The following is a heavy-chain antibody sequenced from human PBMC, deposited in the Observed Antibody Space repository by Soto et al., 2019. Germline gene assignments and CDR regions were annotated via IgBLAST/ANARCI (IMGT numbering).Heavy chain of an antibody. CDR2: ISAYNGNT. V-gene: IGHV1-18*01. D-gene: IGHD6-19*01. Sequence: GASVKVSCEASGYTFTSYGISWVRQAPGQGLEWMGWISAYNGNTNYAQKLQGRVTMTTDTSTSTAYMELRSLRSDDTAVYYCARSSSGFRPHGAFDIWGQGTMVTVSS. CDR3: ARSSSGFRPHGAFDI. CDR1: GYTFTSYG. J-gene: IGHJ3*02.